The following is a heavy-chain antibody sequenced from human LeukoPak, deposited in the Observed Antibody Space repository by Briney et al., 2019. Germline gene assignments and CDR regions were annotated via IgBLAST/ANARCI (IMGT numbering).Heavy chain of an antibody. V-gene: IGHV4-59*01. J-gene: IGHJ4*02. CDR2: FYYTGTT. Sequence: SETLSLTCTIFVDSTNTYFWSWIRQPPGKGLEWIGYFYYTGTTNYNPSLKSRVTISVDTSKNQFSLKVNSVTAADTGVYYCASKSTDHGELRFDYWGQGTLVTVSS. CDR1: VDSTNTYF. CDR3: ASKSTDHGELRFDY. D-gene: IGHD4-17*01.